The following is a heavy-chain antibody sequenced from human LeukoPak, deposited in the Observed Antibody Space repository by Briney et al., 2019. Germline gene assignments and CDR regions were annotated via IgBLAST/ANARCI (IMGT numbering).Heavy chain of an antibody. D-gene: IGHD1/OR15-1a*01. CDR3: AKQGEIRQDYYMDV. Sequence: SVKVSCKASGGSISSYGISWVRQAPGQGLEWMGRIIPVFGTANYAQKFQDRVTITADTVSNTAYMELTSLTSEDTAVYFCAKQGEIRQDYYMDVWGSGTAVTVSS. J-gene: IGHJ6*03. CDR1: GGSISSYG. V-gene: IGHV1-69*06. CDR2: IIPVFGTA.